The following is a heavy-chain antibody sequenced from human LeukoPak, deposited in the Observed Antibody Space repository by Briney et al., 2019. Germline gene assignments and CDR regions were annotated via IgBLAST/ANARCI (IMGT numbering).Heavy chain of an antibody. D-gene: IGHD3-3*01. CDR2: ISGSGGST. CDR1: GFTFSSYA. J-gene: IGHJ5*02. CDR3: AKQAFLHITIFGVAPRSWFDP. V-gene: IGHV3-23*01. Sequence: GGSLRLSCAASGFTFSSYAMSWVRQAPGKGLEWVSAISGSGGSTYYADSVKGRFTISRDNSKNTLYLQMNSLRAEDTAVYYCAKQAFLHITIFGVAPRSWFDPWGQGTLVTVSS.